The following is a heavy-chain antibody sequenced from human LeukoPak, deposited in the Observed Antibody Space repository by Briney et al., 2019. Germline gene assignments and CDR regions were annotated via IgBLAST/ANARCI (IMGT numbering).Heavy chain of an antibody. J-gene: IGHJ5*02. Sequence: ASVKVSCKASGYTFTSYGISWVRQAPGQGLEWMGWISAYNGNTNYAQKLQGRVTMSTDTSTSTAYMELRSLRSDDTAVYYCAREGNGSQRSNWFDPWGQGTLVTVSS. CDR3: AREGNGSQRSNWFDP. CDR1: GYTFTSYG. CDR2: ISAYNGNT. V-gene: IGHV1-18*01. D-gene: IGHD3-10*01.